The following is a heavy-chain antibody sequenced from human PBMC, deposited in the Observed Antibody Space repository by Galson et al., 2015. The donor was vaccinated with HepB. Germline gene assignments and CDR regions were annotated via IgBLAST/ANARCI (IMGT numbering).Heavy chain of an antibody. D-gene: IGHD3-10*01. J-gene: IGHJ6*03. V-gene: IGHV1-69*13. CDR3: ASHITMVRGVIITYYYYYMDV. CDR1: GGTFSSYA. CDR2: IIPIFGTA. Sequence: SVKVSCKASGGTFSSYAISWVRQAPGQGLEWMGGIIPIFGTANYAQKFQGRVTITADESTSTAYMELSSLRSEDTAVYYCASHITMVRGVIITYYYYYMDVWGKGTTVTVSS.